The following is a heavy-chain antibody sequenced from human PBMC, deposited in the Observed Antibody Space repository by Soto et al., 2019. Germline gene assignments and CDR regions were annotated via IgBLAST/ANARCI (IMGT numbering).Heavy chain of an antibody. Sequence: GESLKISCKGSGYSFTSYWIGWVRQMPGKGLEWMGIIYPGDSDTRYSPSFQGQVTISADKSISTAYLQWSSLKASDTAMYYCARGPAGGDQYYYYYYYMDVWGKGTTVTVSS. CDR1: GYSFTSYW. D-gene: IGHD2-21*02. CDR2: IYPGDSDT. J-gene: IGHJ6*03. CDR3: ARGPAGGDQYYYYYYYMDV. V-gene: IGHV5-51*01.